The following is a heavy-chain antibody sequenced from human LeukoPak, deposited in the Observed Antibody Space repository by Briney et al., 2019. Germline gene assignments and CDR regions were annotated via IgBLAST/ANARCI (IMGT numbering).Heavy chain of an antibody. J-gene: IGHJ4*02. CDR2: IRYDGSNK. CDR1: GFTFSSYG. V-gene: IGHV3-30*02. Sequence: GGSLRLSCAASGFTFSSYGMHWVRQAPGKGLEWVAFIRYDGSNKYYADSVKGRFTISRDNSKNTLYLQMNSLRAEDTAVYYCAKDPSRVGAMVTHFDYWGQGTLVTVSS. CDR3: AKDPSRVGAMVTHFDY. D-gene: IGHD5-18*01.